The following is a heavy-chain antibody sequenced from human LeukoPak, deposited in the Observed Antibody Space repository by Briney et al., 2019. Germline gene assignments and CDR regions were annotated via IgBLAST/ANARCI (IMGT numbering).Heavy chain of an antibody. CDR3: AKGYYYDSSGYFLDY. CDR2: ISGSGGST. J-gene: IGHJ4*02. Sequence: PGGSLRLSCAASGFTFSSYAMSWVRQAPGKGLEWVSAISGSGGSTYYADSVKGRFTISRDNSKNTLYLQMNSLRAEDTAAYYCAKGYYYDSSGYFLDYWGQGTLVTVSS. CDR1: GFTFSSYA. V-gene: IGHV3-23*01. D-gene: IGHD3-22*01.